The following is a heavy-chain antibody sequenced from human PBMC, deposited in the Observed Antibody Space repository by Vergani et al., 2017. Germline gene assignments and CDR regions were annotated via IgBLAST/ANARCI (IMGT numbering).Heavy chain of an antibody. V-gene: IGHV4-30-2*01. D-gene: IGHD3-22*01. CDR3: ARDRKAVDYYDRSGLSYFQH. J-gene: IGHJ1*01. CDR2: IYHSGST. CDR1: GGSISIGGYS. Sequence: QLQLQESGSGLVKPSQTLSLTCAVSGGSISIGGYSWSWIRQPPGKGLEWLGYIYHSGSTYYNPSLKSRVTISADRSKNQFSLKLSSVPAADTAAYYCARDRKAVDYYDRSGLSYFQHWGQGTLVTVSS.